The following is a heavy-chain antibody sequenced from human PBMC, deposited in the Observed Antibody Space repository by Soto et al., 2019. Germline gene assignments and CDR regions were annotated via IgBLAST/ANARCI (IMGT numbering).Heavy chain of an antibody. Sequence: EVQLLESGGNLVQPGGSLRLSCAASGFTFSRFGMSWVRQAPGKGLEWVSGIGGSGARTYYAESVKGRFTISRDNSKNTLFLQMNILEAEDTAVYYCSKGYSNSFLADYWGQGTLVTVSS. CDR2: IGGSGART. CDR1: GFTFSRFG. J-gene: IGHJ4*02. D-gene: IGHD6-6*01. CDR3: SKGYSNSFLADY. V-gene: IGHV3-23*01.